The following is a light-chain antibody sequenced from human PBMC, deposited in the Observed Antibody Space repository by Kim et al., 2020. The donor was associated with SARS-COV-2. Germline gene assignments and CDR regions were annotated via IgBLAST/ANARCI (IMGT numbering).Light chain of an antibody. V-gene: IGKV2-30*01. J-gene: IGKJ1*01. CDR1: QSIVYIDGNTY. CDR3: MQGTPWPPT. Sequence: DVVMTQSPLSLPVTLGQPAAISCRSSQSIVYIDGNTYLNWFQQRPGQSPRRLIYKVSNRDSGVPDRFSGSESGTDFTLTIRRVEGEDVGVYSCMQGTPWPPTFGQGTKLDIK. CDR2: KVS.